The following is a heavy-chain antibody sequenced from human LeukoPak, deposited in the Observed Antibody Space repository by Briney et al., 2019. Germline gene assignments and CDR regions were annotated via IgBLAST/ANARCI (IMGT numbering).Heavy chain of an antibody. CDR2: IYSGGST. CDR1: GFTVSSNY. CDR3: ARDKPDSRYCSGGSCYVSDY. V-gene: IGHV3-53*01. J-gene: IGHJ4*02. D-gene: IGHD2-15*01. Sequence: TGGSLRLSCAASGFTVSSNYMSWVRQAPGKGLEWVSVIYSGGSTYYADSVKGRFTTSRDNSKNTLYLQMNSLRAEDTAVYYCARDKPDSRYCSGGSCYVSDYWGQGTLVTVSS.